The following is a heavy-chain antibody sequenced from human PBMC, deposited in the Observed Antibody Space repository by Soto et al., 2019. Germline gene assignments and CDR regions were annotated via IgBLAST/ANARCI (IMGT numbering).Heavy chain of an antibody. CDR1: GGSISSSSYY. Sequence: SETLSLTCTVSGGSISSSSYYWGWIRQPPGKGLEWIGSIYYSGSTYYNPSLKSRVTISVDTSKNQFSLKLSSVTAADTAVYYCARRGYDFWSGYLVYDYWGQGTLVTVSS. J-gene: IGHJ4*02. CDR2: IYYSGST. D-gene: IGHD3-3*01. CDR3: ARRGYDFWSGYLVYDY. V-gene: IGHV4-39*01.